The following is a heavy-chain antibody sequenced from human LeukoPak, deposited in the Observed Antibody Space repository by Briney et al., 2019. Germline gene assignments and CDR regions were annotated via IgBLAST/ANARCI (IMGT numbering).Heavy chain of an antibody. CDR1: GDTFNNYA. CDR2: IIPILDIT. CDR3: ARDRGIAAAGLDY. V-gene: IGHV1-69*04. Sequence: SVKVSCKASGDTFNNYAISWVRQAPGQGLEWMGRIIPILDITNYAQKFQGRVTITADKSTRTAHMELSSLRSDDTAVYFCARDRGIAAAGLDYWGQGTLVTVSS. D-gene: IGHD6-13*01. J-gene: IGHJ4*02.